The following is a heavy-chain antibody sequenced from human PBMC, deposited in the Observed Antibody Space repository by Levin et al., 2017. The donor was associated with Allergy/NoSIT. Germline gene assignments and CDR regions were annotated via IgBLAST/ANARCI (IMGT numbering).Heavy chain of an antibody. CDR3: TTGRPSGFWSGYYINAFDI. CDR2: IKSKTDGGTT. Sequence: GGSLRLSCAASGFTFSNAWMSWVRQAPGKGLEWVGRIKSKTDGGTTDYAAPVKGRFTISRDDSKNTLYLQMNSLKTEDTAVYYCTTGRPSGFWSGYYINAFDIWGQGTMVTVSS. J-gene: IGHJ3*02. D-gene: IGHD3-3*01. CDR1: GFTFSNAW. V-gene: IGHV3-15*01.